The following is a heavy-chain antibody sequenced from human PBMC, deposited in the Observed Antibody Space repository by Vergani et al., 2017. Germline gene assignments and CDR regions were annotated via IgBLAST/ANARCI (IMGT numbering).Heavy chain of an antibody. CDR3: AGDTLVPNSYDPTRPVNFDY. J-gene: IGHJ4*02. CDR1: GGTFSSYA. CDR2: IIPIFGTA. Sequence: QVQLVQSGAEVKKPGSSVKVSCKASGGTFSSYAISWVRQAPGQGLEWMGGIIPIFGTANYAQKFQGRVTITADEATSTAYMELSSLRSEDTAVYYCAGDTLVPNSYDPTRPVNFDYWGQGTLVTVSS. D-gene: IGHD6-13*01. V-gene: IGHV1-69*01.